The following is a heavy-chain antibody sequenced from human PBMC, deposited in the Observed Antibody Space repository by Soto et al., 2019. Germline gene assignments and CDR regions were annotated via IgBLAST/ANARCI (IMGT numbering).Heavy chain of an antibody. CDR3: ARVYDFWSGHQTPFDY. J-gene: IGHJ4*02. D-gene: IGHD3-3*01. Sequence: ASVKVSYKASGYTFTSYGISWVRQAPGQGPEWMGWISVYNGNTKYAEKLQGRVTLTTDTSTSTAYMELRSLRSDDTAVYYCARVYDFWSGHQTPFDYWGQGTLVTVSS. V-gene: IGHV1-18*01. CDR2: ISVYNGNT. CDR1: GYTFTSYG.